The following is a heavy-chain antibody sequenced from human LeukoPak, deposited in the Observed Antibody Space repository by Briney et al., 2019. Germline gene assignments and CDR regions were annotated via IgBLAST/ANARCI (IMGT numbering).Heavy chain of an antibody. V-gene: IGHV1-58*01. Sequence: ASVKVSCKASGFTFTSSAVQWVRQARGQRLEWIGWIVVGSGNTNYAQKFQERVTITRDMSTSTAYMELSSLRSEDTAVYYCASLMTTVTPDDSGIYHYGMDVWGQGTTVTVSS. CDR1: GFTFTSSA. J-gene: IGHJ6*02. D-gene: IGHD4-11*01. CDR3: ASLMTTVTPDDSGIYHYGMDV. CDR2: IVVGSGNT.